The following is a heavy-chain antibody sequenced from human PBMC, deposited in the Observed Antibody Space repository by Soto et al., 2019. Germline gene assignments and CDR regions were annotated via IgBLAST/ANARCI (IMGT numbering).Heavy chain of an antibody. CDR3: AHRRSYCSGGSCYSGFDY. CDR2: IYWDDDK. D-gene: IGHD2-15*01. Sequence: QITLKESGPTLVKPTQTLTLTCTFSRFSLSTSGVGVGWIRQPPGKALEWLALIYWDDDKRYSPSLKSRLTITKDTSKNQVVLTMTNMDPVDTATYYCAHRRSYCSGGSCYSGFDYWGQGTLVTVSS. J-gene: IGHJ4*02. V-gene: IGHV2-5*02. CDR1: RFSLSTSGVG.